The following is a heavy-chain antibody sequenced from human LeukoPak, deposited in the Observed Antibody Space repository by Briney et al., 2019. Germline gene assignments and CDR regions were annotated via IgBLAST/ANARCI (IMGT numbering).Heavy chain of an antibody. D-gene: IGHD2-15*01. CDR2: INTDGSST. J-gene: IGHJ3*02. CDR1: GFTFSTYW. CDR3: ASPKRGGAFDM. Sequence: GGSLRLSCAASGFTFSTYWMHWVRQAPGKGLVWVSRINTDGSSTNYADSVKGRFTISRDNAKSTLYLQMNSLRAEDTAVYYCASPKRGGAFDMWGQGTVVTVSS. V-gene: IGHV3-74*01.